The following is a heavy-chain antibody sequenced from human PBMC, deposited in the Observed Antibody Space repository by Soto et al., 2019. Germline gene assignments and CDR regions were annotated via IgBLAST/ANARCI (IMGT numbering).Heavy chain of an antibody. CDR3: ASGTLGYCSSTSCYTSLGPYYYGMDV. V-gene: IGHV1-69*13. D-gene: IGHD2-2*02. Sequence: ASVKVSCKASGGTFSSYAISWVRQAPGQGLEWMGGIIPIFGTANYAQKVQGRVTITADESTSTAYMELSSLRSEDTAVYYCASGTLGYCSSTSCYTSLGPYYYGMDVWGQGTTVTVSS. J-gene: IGHJ6*02. CDR1: GGTFSSYA. CDR2: IIPIFGTA.